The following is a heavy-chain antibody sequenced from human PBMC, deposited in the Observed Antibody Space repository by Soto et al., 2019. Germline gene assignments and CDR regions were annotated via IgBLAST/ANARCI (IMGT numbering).Heavy chain of an antibody. J-gene: IGHJ1*01. CDR2: IHYSGTT. CDR3: ARHAPPGVAAPLDQ. Sequence: PSETLSLTCGVSGASISSSLRYWGWVRQPPGKGLEWIGSIHYSGTTYYYSPSLTSRITISLDASKSHFSLKMTSVTAADAAVYYCARHAPPGVAAPLDQWGLGSQVTVSS. V-gene: IGHV4-39*01. CDR1: GASISSSLRY. D-gene: IGHD6-13*01.